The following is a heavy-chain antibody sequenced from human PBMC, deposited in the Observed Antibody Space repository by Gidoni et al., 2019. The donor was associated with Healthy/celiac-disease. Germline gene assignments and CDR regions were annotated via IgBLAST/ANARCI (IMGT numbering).Heavy chain of an antibody. J-gene: IGHJ6*03. CDR3: ARVFSEVRFLEWSSWGYYYYMDV. V-gene: IGHV4-39*01. D-gene: IGHD3-3*01. CDR1: DGSISSSIYY. CDR2: IYYSGSH. Sequence: QLQLQESGPGLVQPSETLSLTCTVSDGSISSSIYYWGWVPQPPGKGLEWNGSIYYSGSHYYNPFLNSRVTISVNTYKNQFSLELSSVTAADTAVYSCARVFSEVRFLEWSSWGYYYYMDVWGQGTMVTVSS.